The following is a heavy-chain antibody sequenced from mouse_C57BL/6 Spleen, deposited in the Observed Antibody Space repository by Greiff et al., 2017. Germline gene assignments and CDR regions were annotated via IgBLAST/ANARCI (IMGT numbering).Heavy chain of an antibody. V-gene: IGHV1-75*01. CDR3: TIREF. Sequence: VQLQESGPELVKPGASVKISCKASGYTFTAYYINWVKQRPGPGLEWIGGIFPGGGSTFYNAKFKGKATLTVDKSSSTPDIVLSSLTAEDSAVYFGTIREFWGQGTTLTVSS. CDR2: IFPGGGST. J-gene: IGHJ2*01. CDR1: GYTFTAYY.